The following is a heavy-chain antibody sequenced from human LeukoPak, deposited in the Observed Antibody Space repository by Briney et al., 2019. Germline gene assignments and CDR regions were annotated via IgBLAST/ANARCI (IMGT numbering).Heavy chain of an antibody. J-gene: IGHJ4*02. D-gene: IGHD5-24*01. Sequence: PGGSLRLSCAASGFTFSSYWMNWARQAPGKGLEWVASINHNGNVNYYVDSVKGRFTISRDNSKNTVYLQMNSLRVEDTAVYYCARAGDGYPLYFDYWGQGTLVTVSS. V-gene: IGHV3-7*03. CDR3: ARAGDGYPLYFDY. CDR2: INHNGNVN. CDR1: GFTFSSYW.